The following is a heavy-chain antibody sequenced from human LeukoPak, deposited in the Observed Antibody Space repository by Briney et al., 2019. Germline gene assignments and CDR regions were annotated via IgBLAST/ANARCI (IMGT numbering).Heavy chain of an antibody. CDR3: ARGCGYYGPGSYHQPPNWGDP. CDR2: IYHSGTT. D-gene: IGHD3-10*01. CDR1: GGSFSSDGYS. V-gene: IGHV4-30-2*01. Sequence: PSQTLSLTCAVSGGSFSSDGYSWICIRPPPGKGLEWIRYIYHSGTTYCNPFLNSLAIITHHTSNKQFSLKKSYVTAADPGVYYCARGCGYYGPGSYHQPPNWGDPGVQGTLVTVS. J-gene: IGHJ5*02.